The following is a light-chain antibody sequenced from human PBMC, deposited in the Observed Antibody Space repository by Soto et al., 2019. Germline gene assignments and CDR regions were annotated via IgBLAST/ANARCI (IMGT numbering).Light chain of an antibody. CDR2: GAS. V-gene: IGKV3-15*01. J-gene: IGKJ2*01. CDR1: QSVSSN. Sequence: EIVMTQSPATLSVSPGERATLSCRASQSVSSNLAWYQQKPGQAPRLLIYGASTRATGIPARFSGSGSGTEFTLTISSLQSEDFAVYYCQQYNNWRYTFGQGTKLVIK. CDR3: QQYNNWRYT.